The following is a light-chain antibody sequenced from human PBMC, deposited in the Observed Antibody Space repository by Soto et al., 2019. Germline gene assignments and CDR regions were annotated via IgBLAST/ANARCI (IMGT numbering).Light chain of an antibody. CDR3: LQNDSYPLT. J-gene: IGKJ4*01. Sequence: DIQMTQSPSTLSASVGDRVTITCRASQSISSWLAWYQHKPGKAPNLLIYKASSLESGVPSRFSGSGSGTEFTFTVSSLQPDDFATYYCLQNDSYPLTFGGGTKVEIK. V-gene: IGKV1-5*03. CDR2: KAS. CDR1: QSISSW.